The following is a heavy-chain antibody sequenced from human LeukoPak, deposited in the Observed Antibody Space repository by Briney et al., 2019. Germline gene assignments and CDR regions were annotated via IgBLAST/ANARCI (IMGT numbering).Heavy chain of an antibody. Sequence: GGSLTLSCAASAFTFSRYYMSWVRQAPGKGLEWVASINADGSEKYYVDSVKGRFTISRDNPEKSLYLQMHSLRVEDTAVYYCAKDGDGIEAPFDYWGQGTLVTVSS. V-gene: IGHV3-7*01. D-gene: IGHD5-24*01. J-gene: IGHJ4*02. CDR3: AKDGDGIEAPFDY. CDR1: AFTFSRYY. CDR2: INADGSEK.